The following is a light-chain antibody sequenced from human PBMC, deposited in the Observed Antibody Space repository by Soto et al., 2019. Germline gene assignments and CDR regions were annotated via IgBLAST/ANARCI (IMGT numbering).Light chain of an antibody. CDR1: QSVDSSY. J-gene: IGKJ3*01. CDR2: GAS. CDR3: QHYGASPRLFT. Sequence: EIVLTQSPGTLSLSPGERATLSCRASQSVDSSYLAWYQQRPGQAPRLLISGASSRAAGIPDRFTGSGSGTDFTLTTTRLEPADFAVYYCQHYGASPRLFTFGPGTKVDIK. V-gene: IGKV3-20*01.